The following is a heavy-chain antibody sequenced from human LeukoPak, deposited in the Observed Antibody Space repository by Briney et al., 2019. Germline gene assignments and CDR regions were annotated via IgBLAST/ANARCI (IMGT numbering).Heavy chain of an antibody. J-gene: IGHJ4*02. CDR3: ARGDKFSGDY. Sequence: GGSLRLSCAASGFTFSSYEMNWVRQAPGKGLEWVSYISSSGSTIYYADSVKGRFTISRDNAKNSLYLQMNSLRAVDTAVYYCARGDKFSGDYWGQGTLVTVSS. CDR1: GFTFSSYE. D-gene: IGHD3-16*01. V-gene: IGHV3-48*03. CDR2: ISSSGSTI.